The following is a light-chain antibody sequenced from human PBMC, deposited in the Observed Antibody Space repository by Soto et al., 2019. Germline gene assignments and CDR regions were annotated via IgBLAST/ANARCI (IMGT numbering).Light chain of an antibody. Sequence: EIVLTQSPATLSLSPGERATLSCRASQSVSTFLAWYQQKPGQAPRLLIYDASKRVTGIPARFSGSGSGTDLTLTISSLQPEDFATYYCQQTLSFPPTFGQGTKV. CDR3: QQTLSFPPT. V-gene: IGKV3-11*01. J-gene: IGKJ1*01. CDR1: QSVSTF. CDR2: DAS.